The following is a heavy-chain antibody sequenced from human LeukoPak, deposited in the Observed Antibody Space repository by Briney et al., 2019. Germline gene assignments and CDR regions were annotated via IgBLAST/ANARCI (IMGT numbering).Heavy chain of an antibody. CDR1: GYSFTDYY. CDR2: INPNSGGT. V-gene: IGHV1-2*02. CDR3: ARADRLHGGPYLIGP. D-gene: IGHD2-21*01. J-gene: IGHJ5*02. Sequence: GASVTVSCKSSGYSFTDYYIHWVRQAPGQGGEWMGWINPNSGGTSSAQKFQGRVTMTRDTSITTVYMEVSWLTSDDTAIYYCARADRLHGGPYLIGPWGQGTLVTVSS.